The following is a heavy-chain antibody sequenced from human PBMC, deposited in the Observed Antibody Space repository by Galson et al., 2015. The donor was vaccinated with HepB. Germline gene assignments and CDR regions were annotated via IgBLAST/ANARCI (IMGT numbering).Heavy chain of an antibody. V-gene: IGHV3-30-3*01. CDR3: AGQYCSGGSCSGGFDY. CDR1: GFPFSTYV. Sequence: SLRLSCAASGFPFSTYVMHWVRQAPGKGLEWVADISYDGTDKYYADSVKGRFTISRDDSKNTLHLQMNSLRAEDMAIYYCAGQYCSGGSCSGGFDYWGQGTLVTVSS. J-gene: IGHJ4*02. D-gene: IGHD2-15*01. CDR2: ISYDGTDK.